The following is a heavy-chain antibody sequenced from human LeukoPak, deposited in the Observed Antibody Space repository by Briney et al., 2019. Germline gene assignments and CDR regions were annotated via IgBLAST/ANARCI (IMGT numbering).Heavy chain of an antibody. CDR3: AIDATVRGIIIGDGYDI. Sequence: GGALRLSCAASGFTFRNYTMTWVRQAPGKGLEWVSSINSGSSTINYAASVKGRFTISRDNPKNTLDLQMNSRRTEDTAVYYCAIDATVRGIIIGDGYDIWGEGTMVTVSS. V-gene: IGHV3-48*01. CDR2: INSGSSTI. J-gene: IGHJ3*02. D-gene: IGHD3-10*01. CDR1: GFTFRNYT.